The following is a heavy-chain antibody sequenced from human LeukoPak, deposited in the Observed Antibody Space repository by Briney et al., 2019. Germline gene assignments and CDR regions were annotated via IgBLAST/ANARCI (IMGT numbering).Heavy chain of an antibody. CDR1: GFTFTSSA. J-gene: IGHJ5*02. CDR2: IVVGSGNT. CDR3: ARIDAGYSGYDLWFDP. Sequence: ASVKVSCKASGFTFTSSAMQWVRQARGQRLEWIGWIVVGSGNTNYAQKFQGRVTMTRNTSISTAYMELSSLRSEDTAVYYCARIDAGYSGYDLWFDPWGQGTLVTVSS. V-gene: IGHV1-58*02. D-gene: IGHD5-12*01.